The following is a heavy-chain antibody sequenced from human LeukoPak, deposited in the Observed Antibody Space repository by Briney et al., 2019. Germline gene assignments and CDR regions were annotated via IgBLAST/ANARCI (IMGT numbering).Heavy chain of an antibody. CDR1: GFTFSNYW. CDR3: ARGYSYGYRIDY. CDR2: INSDGSST. D-gene: IGHD5-18*01. J-gene: IGHJ4*02. Sequence: TGGSLRLSCVASGFTFSNYWMHWVRQAPEKGLVWVSRINSDGSSTSYADSVKGRFTISRDNAKNTLYLQMNSLRAEDTAVYYCARGYSYGYRIDYWGQGTLVTVSS. V-gene: IGHV3-74*01.